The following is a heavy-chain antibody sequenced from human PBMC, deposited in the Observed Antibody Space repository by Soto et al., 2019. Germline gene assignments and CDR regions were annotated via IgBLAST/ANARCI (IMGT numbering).Heavy chain of an antibody. CDR1: GGTISSGGYS. CDR2: IYYSGST. CDR3: AKESRA. V-gene: IGHV4-31*11. J-gene: IGHJ5*02. Sequence: SEALSLTCAVSGGTISSGGYSWSWIRQHPGKGKEWIGYIYYSGSTSYNPSLKSRVTISVDTTKNQFSLKLSSVIAADTALYYCAKESRAWGQGALVTVSS.